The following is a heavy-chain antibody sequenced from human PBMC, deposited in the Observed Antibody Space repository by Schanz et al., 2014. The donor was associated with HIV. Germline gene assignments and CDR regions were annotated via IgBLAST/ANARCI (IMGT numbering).Heavy chain of an antibody. CDR2: IIPIFGTT. CDR3: ARSHYSVVSSRAMDV. CDR1: GGTLSSYA. Sequence: QVQLVPSGAEVKKPGSSVKVSCKASGGTLSSYAISWVRQAPGQGLEWMGGIIPIFGTTNYAQKFQGRVTMTRDTTATTVYMELSSLKSEDTAVYYCARSHYSVVSSRAMDVWGQGTTVTVS. D-gene: IGHD2-15*01. J-gene: IGHJ6*02. V-gene: IGHV1-69*06.